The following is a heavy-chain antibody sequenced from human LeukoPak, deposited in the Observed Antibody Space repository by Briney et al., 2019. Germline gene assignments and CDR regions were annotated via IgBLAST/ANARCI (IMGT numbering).Heavy chain of an antibody. Sequence: GGSLRLSCVASGFTFSSYAMSWVRQAPGKGLEWVSAISGSGGNTYYADSVKGRFTISRDNSKNTLYLQMNSLRAEDTAVYYCAQRGSGWYFDYWGQGALVTVSS. D-gene: IGHD6-19*01. V-gene: IGHV3-23*01. J-gene: IGHJ4*02. CDR2: ISGSGGNT. CDR1: GFTFSSYA. CDR3: AQRGSGWYFDY.